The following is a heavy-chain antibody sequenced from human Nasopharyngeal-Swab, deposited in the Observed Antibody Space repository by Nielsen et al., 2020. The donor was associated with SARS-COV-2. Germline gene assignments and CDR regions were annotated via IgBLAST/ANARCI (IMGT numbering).Heavy chain of an antibody. Sequence: SETLSLTCTVSGGSISSIYYWGWIRQSPGKGLEWIGSISYGESTYYNPSLKSRVTISVDTSRNQFSLKLRYVTAADTAFYYCARSPVRGVPFYSDYWGRGTLVTVSS. CDR1: GGSISSIYY. CDR2: ISYGEST. CDR3: ARSPVRGVPFYSDY. D-gene: IGHD3-10*01. V-gene: IGHV4-39*07. J-gene: IGHJ4*02.